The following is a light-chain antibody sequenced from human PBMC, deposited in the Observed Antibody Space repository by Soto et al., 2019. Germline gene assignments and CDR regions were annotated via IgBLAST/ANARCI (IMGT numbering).Light chain of an antibody. Sequence: DIQMTQSPSSLSASVCNSINSTCRASQGIRNDLGWYQQKPGKAPKRLIYAASTLQSGVPSRFSGSGSGTDFTLTISRLEPEDFAVCYCQQYGSSPRTVGQGNKVDIK. CDR2: AAS. J-gene: IGKJ1*01. CDR3: QQYGSSPRT. V-gene: IGKV1-17*01. CDR1: QGIRND.